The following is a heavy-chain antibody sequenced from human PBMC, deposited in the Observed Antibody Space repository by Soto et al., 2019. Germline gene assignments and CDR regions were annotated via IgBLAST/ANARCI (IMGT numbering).Heavy chain of an antibody. CDR2: ISYDGSDK. D-gene: IGHD3-22*01. J-gene: IGHJ6*02. Sequence: VQLVESGGGEVQPGRSLRLSCAASGFKYTDFALHWVRQAPGKGLEWVAIISYDGSDKYYADSVKGRFVISRDNPKNTVYLEMNSLRPEDTAVYFCARRAWDSYYAIDVWGQGTTVTVFS. V-gene: IGHV3-30*09. CDR3: ARRAWDSYYAIDV. CDR1: GFKYTDFA.